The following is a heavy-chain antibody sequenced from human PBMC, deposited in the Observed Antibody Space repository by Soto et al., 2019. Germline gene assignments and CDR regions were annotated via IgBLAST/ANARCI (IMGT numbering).Heavy chain of an antibody. J-gene: IGHJ3*01. CDR3: ARVHTPIGVVITTAFDV. CDR2: ISGSGETA. V-gene: IGHV3-23*01. D-gene: IGHD3-22*01. CDR1: GFTFNTCA. Sequence: GGSLRLSCAASGFTFNTCALNWVRQAPGKGLEWVSGISGSGETAYYANSVKGRFTISRDNSKNTLYLQMNNLRAEDAAVYYCARVHTPIGVVITTAFDVWGQGTMVTVS.